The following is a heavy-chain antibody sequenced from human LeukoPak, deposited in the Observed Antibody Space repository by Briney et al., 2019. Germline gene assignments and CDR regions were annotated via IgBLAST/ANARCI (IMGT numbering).Heavy chain of an antibody. CDR2: IYHSGST. V-gene: IGHV4-4*02. Sequence: SGTLSLTCAVSGGSISSSNWWSWVRQPPGKGLEWIGEIYHSGSTNYNPSLKSRVTISVDKSKNQFSLKLSSVTAADTAVYYCARAQGYGGKEWYYYYYGMDVWGQGTTVTVSS. CDR1: GGSISSSNW. D-gene: IGHD4-23*01. CDR3: ARAQGYGGKEWYYYYYGMDV. J-gene: IGHJ6*02.